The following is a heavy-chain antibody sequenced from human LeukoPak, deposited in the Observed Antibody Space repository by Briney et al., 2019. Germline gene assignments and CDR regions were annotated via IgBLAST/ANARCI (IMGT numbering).Heavy chain of an antibody. J-gene: IGHJ4*02. CDR1: GFTFEDYG. CDR2: INWNGDNP. Sequence: RGSLRLSCEASGFTFEDYGMTWVRHRPGKGLEYVCEINWNGDNPVYENSLRGRFTISRDNAKNSVYLQMSSLRVDDTAFYYCARRSVAGATTGYYYDSWGQGTLVTVSS. D-gene: IGHD1-26*01. CDR3: ARRSVAGATTGYYYDS. V-gene: IGHV3-20*04.